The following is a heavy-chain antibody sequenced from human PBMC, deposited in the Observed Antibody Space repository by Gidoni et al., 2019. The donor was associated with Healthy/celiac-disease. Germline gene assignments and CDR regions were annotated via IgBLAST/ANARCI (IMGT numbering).Heavy chain of an antibody. CDR1: GYTFTGYY. CDR2: INPNSGGT. CDR3: ATADPGDHGDYEGNWFDP. D-gene: IGHD4-17*01. Sequence: QVQLVQSGAEVKKPGASVKVSCKASGYTFTGYYMHWVRQAPGQGLEWMGWINPNSGGTNYAQKFQGRVTMTRDTSISTAYMELSRLRSDDTAVYYCATADPGDHGDYEGNWFDPWGQGTLVTVSS. J-gene: IGHJ5*02. V-gene: IGHV1-2*02.